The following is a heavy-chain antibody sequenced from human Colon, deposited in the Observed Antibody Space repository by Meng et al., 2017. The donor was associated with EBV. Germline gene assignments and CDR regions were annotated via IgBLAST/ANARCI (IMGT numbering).Heavy chain of an antibody. Sequence: QVQLQQSGAGLLKPSETLSLTGTVYGGSFSDSYWTWIRQPPGKGLEWIGEINHVGSTTYNPSLKSRVTISVDTSKNQFSLKLSSVTAADAAVYYCVSSDCSGGTCYLDCWGQGTLVTVSS. D-gene: IGHD2-15*01. CDR1: GGSFSDSY. CDR2: INHVGST. CDR3: VSSDCSGGTCYLDC. J-gene: IGHJ4*02. V-gene: IGHV4-34*01.